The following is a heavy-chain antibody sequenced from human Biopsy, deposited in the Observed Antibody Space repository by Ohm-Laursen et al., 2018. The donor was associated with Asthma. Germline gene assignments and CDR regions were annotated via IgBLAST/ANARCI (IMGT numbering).Heavy chain of an antibody. CDR3: ARTYYDFLTGQVNDALAM. CDR1: GYTFINYA. D-gene: IGHD3-9*01. Sequence: ASVKVSCKASGYTFINYAIHWVRQAPGQRLEWMGWINAGNGNTKYSEKFQDRVTITRDTSASTAYMDLSSLRSEDTAVYYCARTYYDFLTGQVNDALAMWGQGTVVTVSS. CDR2: INAGNGNT. J-gene: IGHJ3*02. V-gene: IGHV1-3*01.